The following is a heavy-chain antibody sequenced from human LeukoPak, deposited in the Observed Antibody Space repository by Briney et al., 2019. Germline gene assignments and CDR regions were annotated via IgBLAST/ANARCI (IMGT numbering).Heavy chain of an antibody. J-gene: IGHJ5*02. CDR3: ARDHSSGWSNWFDP. CDR1: GGSISSSNW. D-gene: IGHD6-19*01. V-gene: IGHV4-4*02. CDR2: IYHSGST. Sequence: SETLSLTCAVSGGSISSSNWWSWVRQPPGKGLEWIGEIYHSGSTNYNPSLKSRVTISVDKSKNQVSLQLNSVTPEDTAVYYCARDHSSGWSNWFDPWGLGTLVIVSS.